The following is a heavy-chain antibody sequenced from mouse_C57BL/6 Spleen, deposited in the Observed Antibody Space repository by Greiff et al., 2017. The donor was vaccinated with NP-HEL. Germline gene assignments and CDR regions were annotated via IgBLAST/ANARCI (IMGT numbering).Heavy chain of an antibody. CDR1: GYTFTDYN. J-gene: IGHJ1*03. CDR2: INPNNGGT. D-gene: IGHD2-1*01. V-gene: IGHV1-18*01. Sequence: VQLQQSGPELVKPGASVKIPCKASGYTFTDYNMDWVKQSHGKSLEWIGDINPNNGGTIYNQKFKGKATLTVDKSSSTAYMELRSLTSEDTAVYYCARMVKRYFDVWGTGTTVTVSS. CDR3: ARMVKRYFDV.